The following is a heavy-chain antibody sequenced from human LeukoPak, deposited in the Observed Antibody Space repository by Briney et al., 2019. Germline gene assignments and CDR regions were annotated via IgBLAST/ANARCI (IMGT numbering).Heavy chain of an antibody. D-gene: IGHD1-7*01. V-gene: IGHV1-8*02. CDR2: MNPNSGNT. Sequence: ASVKVSCKASGYTFTSYDINWVRQATGQGLEWMGWMNPNSGNTGYAQKFQGRVTMTRDTSISTAYMELSRLRSDDTAVYYCARDLGSATRQPTPQRNWNYVEGNWFDPWGQGTLVTVSS. J-gene: IGHJ5*02. CDR1: GYTFTSYD. CDR3: ARDLGSATRQPTPQRNWNYVEGNWFDP.